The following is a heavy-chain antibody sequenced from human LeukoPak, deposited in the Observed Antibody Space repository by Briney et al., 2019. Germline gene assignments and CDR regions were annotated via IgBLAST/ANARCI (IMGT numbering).Heavy chain of an antibody. CDR1: GYSFISNW. D-gene: IGHD1-1*01. Sequence: GESLKISCKASGYSFISNWISWVRQMPGKGLEWMGRIDPSDSYTDYSPSFQGHVTISADKSISTAYLQWSSLKSSDTALYYCARATTVVSFDFWGQGTLVTVSS. J-gene: IGHJ4*02. V-gene: IGHV5-10-1*01. CDR3: ARATTVVSFDF. CDR2: IDPSDSYT.